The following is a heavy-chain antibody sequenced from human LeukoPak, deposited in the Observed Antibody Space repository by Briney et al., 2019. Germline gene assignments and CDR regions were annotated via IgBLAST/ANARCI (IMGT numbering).Heavy chain of an antibody. CDR1: GFTLSSYP. CDR3: ASEEVVVAADDY. CDR2: IAYDGSIT. V-gene: IGHV3-30-3*01. Sequence: GRSLRLSCAASGFTLSSYPMHWVRQAPGKGLEWLAVIAYDGSITLYTDSVKGRFTISRDSSKNTLYLQMSSLRPEDTAVYYCASEEVVVAADDYWGQGTLVTVSS. D-gene: IGHD2-15*01. J-gene: IGHJ4*02.